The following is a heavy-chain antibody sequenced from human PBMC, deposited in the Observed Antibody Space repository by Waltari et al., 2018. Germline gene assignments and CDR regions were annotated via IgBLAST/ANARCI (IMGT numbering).Heavy chain of an antibody. CDR2: IRATGYET. J-gene: IGHJ4*02. CDR1: GFTFSSCA. V-gene: IGHV3-23*01. CDR3: ANGYSGFDYDY. Sequence: EVQLLESGGGLVQPGGSLRLSCAASGFTFSSCAMSWVRHAPGKGVEWVSAIRATGYETYYTDSVKGRFTISRDNSKNTVSLQMNSLRAEDTAVYYCANGYSGFDYDYWGQGTLVTVSS. D-gene: IGHD5-12*01.